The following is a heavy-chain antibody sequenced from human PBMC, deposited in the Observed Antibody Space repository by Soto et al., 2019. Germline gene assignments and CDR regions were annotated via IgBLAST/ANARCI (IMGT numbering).Heavy chain of an antibody. D-gene: IGHD2-21*02. Sequence: QVQLQESGPGLVKPSQTLSLTCTVSGGSISSGGYYWSWIRQHPGKGLEWIGYSYYSGSTYYNPSLKSRVTISVDTSKNQFSLKLSSVTAADTAVYYCARLAYCGGDCYPEFDYWGQGTLVTVSS. V-gene: IGHV4-31*03. CDR2: SYYSGST. CDR3: ARLAYCGGDCYPEFDY. CDR1: GGSISSGGYY. J-gene: IGHJ4*02.